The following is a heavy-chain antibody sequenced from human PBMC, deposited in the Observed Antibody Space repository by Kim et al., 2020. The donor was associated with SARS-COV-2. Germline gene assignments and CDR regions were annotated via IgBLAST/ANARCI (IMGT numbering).Heavy chain of an antibody. Sequence: LKSRVTISVATSKNQFSLKLSSVTAADTAVYYCARQKPHYGDYVGYFDYWGQGTLVTVSS. D-gene: IGHD4-17*01. CDR3: ARQKPHYGDYVGYFDY. J-gene: IGHJ4*02. V-gene: IGHV4-59*08.